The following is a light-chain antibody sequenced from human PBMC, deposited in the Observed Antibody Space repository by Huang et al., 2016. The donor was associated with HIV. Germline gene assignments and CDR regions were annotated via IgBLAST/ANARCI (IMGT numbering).Light chain of an antibody. V-gene: IGKV3-15*01. CDR1: QSVSNN. CDR3: QQYNNWPPWT. Sequence: EIVMTQSPATLSVSPGERATLSCRASQSVSNNLAWYQQQPGQAPRLLIYGASTRATWVPTRVGGSGVGTEVTLTISSLQSEDCAVYYCQQYNNWPPWTFGQGTKVEIK. CDR2: GAS. J-gene: IGKJ1*01.